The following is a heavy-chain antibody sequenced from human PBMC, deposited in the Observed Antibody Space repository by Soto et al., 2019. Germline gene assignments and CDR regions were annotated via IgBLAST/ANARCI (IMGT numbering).Heavy chain of an antibody. Sequence: PSQTLSLTCVISGDSVSIYSGAWNWIRQSPSRGLVWLGRTYYRSKWYYDYAESVKSRIIISVDTSKNQFSLQLNSVTPEDAALYYCANDPGYSFDYWGQGTQVTVS. CDR3: ANDPGYSFDY. CDR2: TYYRSKWYY. J-gene: IGHJ4*02. V-gene: IGHV6-1*01. D-gene: IGHD5-12*01. CDR1: GDSVSIYSGA.